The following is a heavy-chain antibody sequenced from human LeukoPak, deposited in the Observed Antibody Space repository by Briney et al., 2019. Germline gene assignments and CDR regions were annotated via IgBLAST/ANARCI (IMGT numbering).Heavy chain of an antibody. Sequence: SETLSLTCTVSGVSINNYWWAWIRQPPGKGLEWSGYMHYSGITSYKPSLESRVTVSIDTSRNQFSLKPNSVTAADTAVYYCARDSRGAGPDFDSWGQGTLVTVSS. CDR3: ARDSRGAGPDFDS. D-gene: IGHD6-19*01. V-gene: IGHV4-59*01. J-gene: IGHJ4*02. CDR2: MHYSGIT. CDR1: GVSINNYW.